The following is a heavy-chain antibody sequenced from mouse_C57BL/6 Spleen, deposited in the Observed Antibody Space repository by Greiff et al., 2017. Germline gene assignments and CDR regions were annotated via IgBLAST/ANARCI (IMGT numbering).Heavy chain of an antibody. CDR1: GFTFSSSA. CDR3: ARDDPFAY. V-gene: IGHV5-4*01. Sequence: EVQLVESGGGLVKPGGSLKLSCAASGFTFSSSAMSWVRQTPEQRLEWVATISAGGSYTYYPDNVKGRFTISRDNAKNNLYLQMSHLKSEDTAMYYCARDDPFAYWGQGTLVTVSA. J-gene: IGHJ3*01. CDR2: ISAGGSYT.